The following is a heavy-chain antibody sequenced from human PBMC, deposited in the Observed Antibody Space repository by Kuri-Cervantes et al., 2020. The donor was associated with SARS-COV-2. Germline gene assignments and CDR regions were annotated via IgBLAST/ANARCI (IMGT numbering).Heavy chain of an antibody. D-gene: IGHD6-19*01. CDR3: ARVPRGGYSSGWYNYYFDY. CDR2: IIPIFGTA. CDR1: GGTFSSYA. Sequence: SVKVSCKASGGTFSSYAISWVRQAPGQGLEWMGGIIPIFGTANYAQKFQGRVTMTRDTSTSTVYMELSRLRSDDTAVYYCARVPRGGYSSGWYNYYFDYWGQGTLVTVSS. V-gene: IGHV1-69*05. J-gene: IGHJ4*02.